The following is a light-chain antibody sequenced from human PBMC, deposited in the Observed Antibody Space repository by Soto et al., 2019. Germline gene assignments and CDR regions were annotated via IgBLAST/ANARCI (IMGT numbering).Light chain of an antibody. V-gene: IGKV3-20*01. Sequence: EIVLTQSPGTLSLSPGERATLSCRASQSVSSTYLAWYQQKPGQAPRLLMYSTSSRATGIPDRFSGSGSGTDFTLTISRLEPEDFAVYYCQQYGSSPLTFGGGIKVEIK. CDR1: QSVSSTY. CDR2: STS. CDR3: QQYGSSPLT. J-gene: IGKJ4*01.